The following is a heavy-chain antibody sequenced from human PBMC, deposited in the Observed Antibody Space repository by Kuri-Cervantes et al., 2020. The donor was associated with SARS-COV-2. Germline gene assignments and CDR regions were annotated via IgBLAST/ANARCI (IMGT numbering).Heavy chain of an antibody. J-gene: IGHJ2*01. CDR3: ARGGVVTADWYFDL. CDR2: TNSDGIST. CDR1: GFPFRSYW. V-gene: IGHV3-74*01. D-gene: IGHD2-21*02. Sequence: GESLKISCAASGFPFRSYWMHWGRQAPGKGLVWVSRTNSDGISTSYADSVKGRFTISRDNAKNTLYLQLNSLGAEDTAVYYCARGGVVTADWYFDLWGRGTLVTVFS.